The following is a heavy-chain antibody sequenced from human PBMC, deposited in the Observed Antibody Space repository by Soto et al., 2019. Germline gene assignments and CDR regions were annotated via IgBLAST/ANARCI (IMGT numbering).Heavy chain of an antibody. V-gene: IGHV2-5*01. J-gene: IGHJ5*02. D-gene: IGHD6-19*01. CDR1: GFSLRTSGVG. CDR3: AKSGSSGWYGWFDP. CDR2: IYWNDDK. Sequence: SGPTLVNPTQTLTLTCIFSGFSLRTSGVGVGWIRQPPGNALEWLGFIYWNDDKRYSPSLKSRLTITKDTSKNQVVLTMTNMDPVDTATYYCAKSGSSGWYGWFDPWGQGTLVTVSS.